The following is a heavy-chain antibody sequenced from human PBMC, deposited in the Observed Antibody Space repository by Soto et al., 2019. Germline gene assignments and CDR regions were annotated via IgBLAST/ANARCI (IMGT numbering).Heavy chain of an antibody. V-gene: IGHV1-8*01. D-gene: IGHD2-15*01. CDR3: ARDQTGYCSGGSCYSDAFDI. J-gene: IGHJ3*02. CDR2: MNPNSGNT. CDR1: GYTFTSYD. Sequence: ASVKVSCKASGYTFTSYDINWVRQATGQGLEWMGWMNPNSGNTGYAQKFQGRVTMTRNTSISTAYMELSSLRSEDTAVYYCARDQTGYCSGGSCYSDAFDIWGQETMVTVSS.